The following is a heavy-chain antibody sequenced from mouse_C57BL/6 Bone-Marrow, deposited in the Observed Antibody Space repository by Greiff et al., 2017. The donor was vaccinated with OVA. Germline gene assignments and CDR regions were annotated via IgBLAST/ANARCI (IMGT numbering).Heavy chain of an antibody. J-gene: IGHJ3*01. CDR2: IYPGSGNT. Sequence: QVQLQQSGAELVRPGASVKLSCKASGYTFTDYYINWVKQRPGQGLEWIARIYPGSGNTYYNEKFKGKATLTAEKSSSTAYMQLSSLTSEDSAVYFCASEGSPAWFAYWGQGTLVTVSA. CDR1: GYTFTDYY. V-gene: IGHV1-76*01. CDR3: ASEGSPAWFAY. D-gene: IGHD1-1*01.